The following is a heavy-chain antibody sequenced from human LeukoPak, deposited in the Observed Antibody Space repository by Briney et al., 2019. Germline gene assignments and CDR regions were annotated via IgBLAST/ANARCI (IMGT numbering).Heavy chain of an antibody. J-gene: IGHJ6*03. D-gene: IGHD6-13*01. CDR1: GGSISSYY. V-gene: IGHV4-59*01. CDR3: ASEAAAGRTDYYYYMDV. CDR2: IYYSGST. Sequence: SETLSLTCTVSGGSISSYYWSWIRQPPGKGLEWIGYIYYSGSTNYNPSLKSRVTISVDTSKNQFSLKLSSVTAADTAVYYCASEAAAGRTDYYYYMDVWGKGTTVTVSS.